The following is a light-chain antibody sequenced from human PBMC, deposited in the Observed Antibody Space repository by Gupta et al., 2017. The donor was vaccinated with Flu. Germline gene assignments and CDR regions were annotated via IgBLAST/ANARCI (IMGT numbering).Light chain of an antibody. CDR1: SSNIGSNY. CDR2: ENN. Sequence: KVTISGSVSSSNIGSNYVSWYQQLPGTAPKLLIYENNKRPSGIPDRFSGSKSGTSATLGITGLQTGDEADYYCGTWDTSLGAGVFGGGTQLTVL. V-gene: IGLV1-51*02. CDR3: GTWDTSLGAGV. J-gene: IGLJ3*02.